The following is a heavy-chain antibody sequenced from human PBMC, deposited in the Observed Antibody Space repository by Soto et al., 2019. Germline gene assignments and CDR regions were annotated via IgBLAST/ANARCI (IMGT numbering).Heavy chain of an antibody. CDR2: IYYSGST. CDR1: GGSISGYY. J-gene: IGHJ5*02. Sequence: PSETLSLTYTVSGGSISGYYWSWIRQPPGKGLDWIGFIYYSGSTNYNPSLRSRVTISVDTSKNQFSLKLTSVTAADTAVYYCARHKDWNYENWFDPWGQGTLVTVSS. D-gene: IGHD1-7*01. CDR3: ARHKDWNYENWFDP. V-gene: IGHV4-59*08.